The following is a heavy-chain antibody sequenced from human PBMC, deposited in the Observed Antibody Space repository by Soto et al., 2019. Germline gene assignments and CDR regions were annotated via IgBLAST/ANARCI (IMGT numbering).Heavy chain of an antibody. CDR1: GDSVSSSSVT. CDR2: TYYRSKWYN. D-gene: IGHD1-26*01. CDR3: VRLIGNSWLDF. J-gene: IGHJ5*01. Sequence: QVQLQQSEPGLVKPSQTLSLTCAISGDSVSSSSVTWNWIRQSPSRGLEWLGRTYYRSKWYNDYVESVKSRITINPDTSKNQFSLHLNSVTPEDTAVYYCVRLIGNSWLDFWGQGTLVTVSP. V-gene: IGHV6-1*01.